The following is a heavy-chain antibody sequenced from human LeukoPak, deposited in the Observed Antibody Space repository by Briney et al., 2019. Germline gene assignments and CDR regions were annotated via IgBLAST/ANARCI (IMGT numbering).Heavy chain of an antibody. CDR2: IYYSGST. CDR1: GGSISSYY. D-gene: IGHD3-10*01. CDR3: ARGDYGSGSYGWFDP. Sequence: PSETLSLTCTVSGGSISSYYWSWIRQPPGKGLEWIGYIYYSGSTNYNPSLKGRVTISVDTSKNQFSLKLSSVTAADTAVYYCARGDYGSGSYGWFDPWGQGTLVTVSS. V-gene: IGHV4-59*01. J-gene: IGHJ5*02.